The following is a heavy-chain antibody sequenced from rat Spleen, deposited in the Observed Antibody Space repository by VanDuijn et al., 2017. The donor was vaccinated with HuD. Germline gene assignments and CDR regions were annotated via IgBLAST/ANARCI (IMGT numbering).Heavy chain of an antibody. Sequence: EVQLVESGGGLVQPGGSLRLSCAASGFTFTNYYMAWVRQAPTKGLEWGAYISTVGDNTYYRDSVKGRFTISRDNAKSTLYLQLDSLRSEDTATYYCATDTFYDGTYYPGGFDYWGQGVMVTVSS. V-gene: IGHV5-27*01. D-gene: IGHD1-12*02. J-gene: IGHJ2*01. CDR3: ATDTFYDGTYYPGGFDY. CDR2: ISTVGDNT. CDR1: GFTFTNYY.